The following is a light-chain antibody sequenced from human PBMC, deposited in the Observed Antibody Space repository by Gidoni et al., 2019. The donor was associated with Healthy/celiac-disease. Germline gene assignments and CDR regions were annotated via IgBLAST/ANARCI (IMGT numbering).Light chain of an antibody. Sequence: QSVLTQPPSASGTPGQRVTNSCSVSRSKIGSNTVNWYQQLPGTAPKLLIHRNNQRASGGPGPILGSKSGHSAYLAISGLQSEDEADYYCAAWDDSLNGYVFGTGTKVTVL. CDR3: AAWDDSLNGYV. CDR1: RSKIGSNT. CDR2: RNN. V-gene: IGLV1-44*01. J-gene: IGLJ1*01.